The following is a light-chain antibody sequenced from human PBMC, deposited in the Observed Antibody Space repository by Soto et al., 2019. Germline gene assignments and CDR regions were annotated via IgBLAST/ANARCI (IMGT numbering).Light chain of an antibody. CDR3: SSYAGSDTFV. Sequence: QSALTQPPSASGSPGQSVTISCTGTNSDVGGYNFVSWYQQHPGKAPKLMVYEVTKRPSGVPDRFSGSKSSTTASLIVSGLQAEDEADYYCSSYAGSDTFVFGTGTKLTV. CDR1: NSDVGGYNF. V-gene: IGLV2-8*01. CDR2: EVT. J-gene: IGLJ1*01.